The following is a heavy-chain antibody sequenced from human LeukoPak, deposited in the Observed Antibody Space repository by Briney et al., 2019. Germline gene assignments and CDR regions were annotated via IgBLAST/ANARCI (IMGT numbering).Heavy chain of an antibody. V-gene: IGHV3-9*01. CDR1: GFTFNAHA. D-gene: IGHD3-22*01. CDR3: ALTPTYYYDSSGYSFDY. CDR2: ISWNSGSI. J-gene: IGHJ4*02. Sequence: PGGSLRLSCAASGFTFNAHAMYWVRQAPGKGLEWVSGISWNSGSIGYADSVKGRFTISRDNAKNSLYLQMNSLRAEDTALYYCALTPTYYYDSSGYSFDYWGQGTLVTVSS.